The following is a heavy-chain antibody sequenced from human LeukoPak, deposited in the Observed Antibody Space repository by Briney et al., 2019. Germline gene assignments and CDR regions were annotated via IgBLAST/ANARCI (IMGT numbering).Heavy chain of an antibody. CDR1: GGSLSSSSYY. CDR3: AREGALWDSSGCY. Sequence: SETLSLTCTVSGGSLSSSSYYWGWIRQPPGKGLEWIGSIYYSGSTYYNPSLKSRVTISVDTSKNQFSLKLSSVTAADTAVYYCAREGALWDSSGCYWGQGTLVTVSS. D-gene: IGHD6-19*01. V-gene: IGHV4-39*07. CDR2: IYYSGST. J-gene: IGHJ4*02.